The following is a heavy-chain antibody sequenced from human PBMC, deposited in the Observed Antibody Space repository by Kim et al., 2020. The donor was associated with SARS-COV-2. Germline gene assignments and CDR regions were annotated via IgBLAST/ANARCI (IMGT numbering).Heavy chain of an antibody. V-gene: IGHV3-9*01. CDR1: GFTFDDYA. CDR2: ISWNSGNI. Sequence: GGSLRLSCAASGFTFDDYAMHWVRQAPGTGLEWVSGISWNSGNIAFEDSVKGRFTISRDNAKNSLYLQMNSLRAEDTALYYCAKEGVGAGYFDYWGQGTL. CDR3: AKEGVGAGYFDY. J-gene: IGHJ4*02. D-gene: IGHD1-26*01.